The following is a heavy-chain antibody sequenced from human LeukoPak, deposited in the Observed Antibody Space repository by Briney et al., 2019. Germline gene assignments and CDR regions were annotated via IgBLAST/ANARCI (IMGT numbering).Heavy chain of an antibody. J-gene: IGHJ6*03. Sequence: GESLKISCKGSGYTFPNYWIGWVRQMPGKGLEWMGVIYPGDSDTRYSPSFQGQVTISVDKSVGTAYLQWSSLKASDTAIYYCAGQGAAGKYYYYYMDVWGKGTTVTVSS. CDR2: IYPGDSDT. CDR3: AGQGAAGKYYYYYMDV. CDR1: GYTFPNYW. V-gene: IGHV5-51*01. D-gene: IGHD6-13*01.